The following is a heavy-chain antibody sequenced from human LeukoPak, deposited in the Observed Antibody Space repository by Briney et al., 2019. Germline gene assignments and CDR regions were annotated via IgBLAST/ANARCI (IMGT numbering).Heavy chain of an antibody. Sequence: ASVKVSCKASGYTFTSYYMHWVRPAPGQGLEWMGIINPSGGSTSCAQKFQGRVTMTRDMSTSTVYMELSSLRSEDTAVYYCARGTGGEWLFQSGFDYWGQGTLVTVSS. CDR3: ARGTGGEWLFQSGFDY. J-gene: IGHJ4*02. CDR2: INPSGGST. CDR1: GYTFTSYY. D-gene: IGHD6-19*01. V-gene: IGHV1-46*01.